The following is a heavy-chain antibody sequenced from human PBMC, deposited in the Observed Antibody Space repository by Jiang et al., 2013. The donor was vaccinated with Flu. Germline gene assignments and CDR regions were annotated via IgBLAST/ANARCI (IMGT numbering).Heavy chain of an antibody. CDR1: GYTFTSYG. CDR2: IIPILGIP. J-gene: IGHJ4*02. Sequence: SGAEVKKPGASVKVSCKASGYTFTSYGISWVRQAPGQGLEWMGWIIPILGIPNYAQRFQGRVTITADKSTSTAYMELSSLRSEDTAVYYCARDRVAAAGTFDYWGQGTLVTVSP. CDR3: ARDRVAAAGTFDY. V-gene: IGHV1-69*10. D-gene: IGHD6-13*01.